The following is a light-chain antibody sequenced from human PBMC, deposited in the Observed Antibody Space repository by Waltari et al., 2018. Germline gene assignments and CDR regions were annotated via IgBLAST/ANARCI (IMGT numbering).Light chain of an antibody. CDR1: SSDVGYYDL. CDR2: EVS. V-gene: IGLV2-23*01. CDR3: CSYTRSRNLL. Sequence: QSALTQPASVSGSLGQSITLSCTGTSSDVGYYDLVSWYQQLPGKVPTLLIFEVSKRPPGFSDRFSGSKSGNTASLTISGLQAEDEAEYYCCSYTRSRNLLFGGGTKVTVL. J-gene: IGLJ2*01.